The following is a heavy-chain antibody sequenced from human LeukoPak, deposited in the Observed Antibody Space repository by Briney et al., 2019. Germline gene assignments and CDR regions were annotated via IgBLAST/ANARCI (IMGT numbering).Heavy chain of an antibody. J-gene: IGHJ3*02. Sequence: GGSLRLSCTTSGFTFTTYWMSWVRRAPGKGLEWVANIKQDGSEKHYVDSVRGRFTISRDNAKNSVYLQIDSLRAEDTAVYYCARLIVILPAATDAFDIWGQGTVVTVSS. CDR3: ARLIVILPAATDAFDI. CDR2: IKQDGSEK. V-gene: IGHV3-7*01. CDR1: GFTFTTYW. D-gene: IGHD2-2*01.